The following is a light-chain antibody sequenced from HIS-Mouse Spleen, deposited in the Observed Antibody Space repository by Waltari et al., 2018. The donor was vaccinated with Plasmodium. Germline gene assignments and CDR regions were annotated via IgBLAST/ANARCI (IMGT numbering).Light chain of an antibody. CDR2: EVS. Sequence: QSALTQPPSASGSPGQSLTIPCTGTSSAVGGYNDVSLYQPHPGKAPKLMIYEVSKRPSGVPDRFSGSKSGNTASLTVSGLQAEDEADYYCSSYAGSNNLVFGGGTKLTVL. V-gene: IGLV2-8*01. J-gene: IGLJ2*01. CDR1: SSAVGGYND. CDR3: SSYAGSNNLV.